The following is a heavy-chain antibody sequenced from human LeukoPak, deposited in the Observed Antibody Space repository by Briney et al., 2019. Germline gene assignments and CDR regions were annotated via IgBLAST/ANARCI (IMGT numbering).Heavy chain of an antibody. CDR1: GFTFSSYS. Sequence: PGGSLRLSCAASGFTFSSYSMNWVRQAPGKGLEWVAVIWYDGSNRQYADSVKGRFTISRDNSKNTLYLQMNSLRAEDTAVYYCARDFGFSPSSGYSFDYWGQGALVTVSS. V-gene: IGHV3-33*08. J-gene: IGHJ4*02. D-gene: IGHD3-22*01. CDR3: ARDFGFSPSSGYSFDY. CDR2: IWYDGSNR.